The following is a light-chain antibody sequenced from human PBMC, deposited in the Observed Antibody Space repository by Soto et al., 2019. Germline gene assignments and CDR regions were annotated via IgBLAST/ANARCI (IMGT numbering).Light chain of an antibody. CDR2: GAS. J-gene: IGKJ1*01. CDR3: QQYGGSPQT. Sequence: PGERATLSCRASQSVSNYLAWYQQKPGQAPTLLIYGASRRATVIPDRFSGSGSGTDFTLTISRLEPEDFAVYYCQQYGGSPQTFGQGTNVEIK. CDR1: QSVSNY. V-gene: IGKV3-20*01.